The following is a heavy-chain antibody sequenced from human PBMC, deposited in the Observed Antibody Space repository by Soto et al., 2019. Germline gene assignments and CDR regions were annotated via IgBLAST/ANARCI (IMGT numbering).Heavy chain of an antibody. V-gene: IGHV3-9*01. CDR1: GFTFGDYA. J-gene: IGHJ4*02. D-gene: IGHD6-19*01. CDR3: ARDSSVGIPVAAFGGRGYFDY. Sequence: EVQLVESGGGLVQPGRSLRLSCAASGFTFGDYAMHWVRQAPGLGLDWVSGINWNSGNIGYADSVKGRFTISRGNAKNSLYLHLNSLRAEDTALYYCARDSSVGIPVAAFGGRGYFDYWGQGTLLTVSS. CDR2: INWNSGNI.